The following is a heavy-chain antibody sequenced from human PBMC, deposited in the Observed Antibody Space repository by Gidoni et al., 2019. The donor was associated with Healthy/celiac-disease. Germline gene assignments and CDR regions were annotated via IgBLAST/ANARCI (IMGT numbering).Heavy chain of an antibody. D-gene: IGHD4-17*01. CDR1: GFTFSSYW. CDR3: ARDEGRKDLDYGDDGGYYYYGMDV. CDR2: IKQDGSEK. V-gene: IGHV3-7*01. J-gene: IGHJ6*02. Sequence: EVQLLASGGGLVQPGGSLSLSCAASGFTFSSYWMSWVRQAPGKGLEWVANIKQDGSEKYYVDSVKGRFTISRDNAKNSLYLQMNSLRAEDTAVYYWARDEGRKDLDYGDDGGYYYYGMDVWGQGTTVTVSS.